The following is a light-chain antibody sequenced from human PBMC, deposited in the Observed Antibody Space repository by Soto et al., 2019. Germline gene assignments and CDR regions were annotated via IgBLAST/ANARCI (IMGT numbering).Light chain of an antibody. Sequence: QSVLTQPPSASGTPGQMVTISCSGSSSNIGSNTVNWYQQLPGMAPKLLIYNNSQRPSGVPDRFSGSKSGTSASLAISGLQSEDEADYYCAAWDDSLRGQEFGGGTQLTVL. J-gene: IGLJ2*01. V-gene: IGLV1-44*01. CDR1: SSNIGSNT. CDR2: NNS. CDR3: AAWDDSLRGQE.